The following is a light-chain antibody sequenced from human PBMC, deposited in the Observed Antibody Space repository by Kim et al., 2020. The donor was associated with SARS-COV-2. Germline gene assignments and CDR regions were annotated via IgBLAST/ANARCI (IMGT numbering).Light chain of an antibody. V-gene: IGKV3-11*01. CDR3: QHRSDWPQT. CDR1: QRVSNY. J-gene: IGKJ3*01. Sequence: LAPGERANLSCRASQRVSNYLAWYQQKPGQAPRLLIYDAFNRATGIPARFSGSGSGTDFTLTISSLEPEDFAVYYCQHRSDWPQTFGPGTKVDIK. CDR2: DAF.